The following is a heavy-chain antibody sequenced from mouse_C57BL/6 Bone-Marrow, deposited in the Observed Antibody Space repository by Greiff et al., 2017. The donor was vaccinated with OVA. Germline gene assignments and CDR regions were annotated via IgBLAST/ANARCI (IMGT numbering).Heavy chain of an antibody. V-gene: IGHV1-50*01. CDR2: IDPSDSYT. CDR1: GYTFTSYW. J-gene: IGHJ4*01. Sequence: QVQLKQPGAELVKPGASVKLSCKASGYTFTSYWMQWVKQRPGQGLEWIGEIDPSDSYTNYNQKFKGKATLTVDTSSSTAYMQLSSLTSEDSAVYYCARWNYWGQGTSVTVSS. CDR3: ARWNY.